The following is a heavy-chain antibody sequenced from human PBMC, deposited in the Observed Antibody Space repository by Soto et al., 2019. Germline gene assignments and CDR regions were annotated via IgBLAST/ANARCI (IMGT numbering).Heavy chain of an antibody. CDR1: GFTFSSYG. V-gene: IGHV3-33*01. CDR3: ARDPSGGIAVQTRFDYYYMDV. D-gene: IGHD6-19*01. Sequence: GGSLRLSCAASGFTFSSYGMHWVRQAPGKGLEWVAVIWYDGSNKYYADSVKGRFTISRDNSKNTLYLQMNSLRAEDTAVYYCARDPSGGIAVQTRFDYYYMDVWGKGTTVTVSS. J-gene: IGHJ6*03. CDR2: IWYDGSNK.